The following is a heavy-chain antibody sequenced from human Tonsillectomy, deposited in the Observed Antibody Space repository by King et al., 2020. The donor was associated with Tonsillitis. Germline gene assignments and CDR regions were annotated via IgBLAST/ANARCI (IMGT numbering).Heavy chain of an antibody. J-gene: IGHJ5*02. Sequence: VQLVESGGGLVQPGRSLRLSCTASEFTFGDYAMTWVRQAPGKGLEWVGFIRSKAYGGTTEYAASVKGRFTISRDDSKTIAYLQMNSLKTEDTAVYYCTDTYYYDSSGRWFDPWGERTLVTVSS. V-gene: IGHV3-49*04. CDR3: TDTYYYDSSGRWFDP. CDR1: EFTFGDYA. CDR2: IRSKAYGGTT. D-gene: IGHD3-22*01.